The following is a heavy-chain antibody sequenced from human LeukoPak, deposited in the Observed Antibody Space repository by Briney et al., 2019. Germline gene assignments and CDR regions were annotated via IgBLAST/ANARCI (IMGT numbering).Heavy chain of an antibody. V-gene: IGHV3-23*01. CDR2: ISGSGGST. D-gene: IGHD3-22*01. Sequence: GGSLRLSCAASGFTFSSYAMSWVRQAPGKGLEWVSAISGSGGSTYYADSVKGRFTISRDNSKNTLYLQMHSLRAEDTAVYYCAKKPPVDYYDSSGYYYGAPSDYWGQGTLVTVSS. J-gene: IGHJ4*02. CDR1: GFTFSSYA. CDR3: AKKPPVDYYDSSGYYYGAPSDY.